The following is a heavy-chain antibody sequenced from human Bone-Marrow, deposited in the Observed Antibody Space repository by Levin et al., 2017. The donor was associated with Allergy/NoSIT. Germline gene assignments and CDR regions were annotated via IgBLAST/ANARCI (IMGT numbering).Heavy chain of an antibody. J-gene: IGHJ4*02. D-gene: IGHD4-17*01. CDR3: ARDLVARTNNAYGAPGHFDD. CDR1: GGSVSSDDYY. Sequence: SETLSLTCTVSGGSVSSDDYYWSWIRQPPGKGLEWVGFIFYSGSTYYNPSLKSRVTISIDTSKNQFSLKLSSVTAADTAVYYCARDLVARTNNAYGAPGHFDDWGQGTLVTVSS. CDR2: IFYSGST. V-gene: IGHV4-30-4*01.